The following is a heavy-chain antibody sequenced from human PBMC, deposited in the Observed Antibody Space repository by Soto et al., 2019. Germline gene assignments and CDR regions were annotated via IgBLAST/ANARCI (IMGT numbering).Heavy chain of an antibody. J-gene: IGHJ6*02. CDR1: GGSIISGGYS. D-gene: IGHD6-19*01. Sequence: SETLSLTCAVSGGSIISGGYSWSWIRQPPGKGLEWIGYIYHSGSTYYNPSLKSRVTISVDRSKNQFSLKLSSVTAADTAVYYCARGIEGWYQGRYYYGMDVWGQGTTVTVSS. V-gene: IGHV4-30-2*01. CDR3: ARGIEGWYQGRYYYGMDV. CDR2: IYHSGST.